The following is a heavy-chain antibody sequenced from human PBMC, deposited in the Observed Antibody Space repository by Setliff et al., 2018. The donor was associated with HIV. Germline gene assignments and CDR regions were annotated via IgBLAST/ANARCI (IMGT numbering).Heavy chain of an antibody. V-gene: IGHV4-59*04. CDR2: ILDGRVT. CDR1: GGSMNRYY. Sequence: PSETLSLTCTVSGGSMNRYYWGWIRQAPGKGLEWIGNILDGRVTFFNPSLRGRVTISVDASKNQVSLNLRSVTAADSAVYHWARPHSGRGGGAYFDPWGQGILVTVSS. J-gene: IGHJ5*02. CDR3: ARPHSGRGGGAYFDP. D-gene: IGHD6-19*01.